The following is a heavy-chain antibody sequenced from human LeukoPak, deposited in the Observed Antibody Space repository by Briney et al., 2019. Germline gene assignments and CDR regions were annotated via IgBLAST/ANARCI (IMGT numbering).Heavy chain of an antibody. CDR1: GFTFSDYW. CDR2: ITWNSGST. J-gene: IGHJ4*02. CDR3: AKDACSGTSCSFDY. V-gene: IGHV3-9*01. D-gene: IGHD2-2*01. Sequence: PGGSLRLSCVASGFTFSDYWVTWVRQAPGKGLEWVSGITWNSGSTGYADSVKGRFTISRDNAKNSLFVQMNSLRAEDTALYYCAKDACSGTSCSFDYWGQGTLVTVSS.